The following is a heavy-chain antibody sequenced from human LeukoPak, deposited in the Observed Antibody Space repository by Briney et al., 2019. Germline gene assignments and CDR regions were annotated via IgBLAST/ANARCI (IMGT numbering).Heavy chain of an antibody. J-gene: IGHJ4*02. CDR2: IYPGDSDT. CDR3: ARLDSSGYYSLPKYFDY. D-gene: IGHD3-22*01. CDR1: GYSFTSYW. V-gene: IGHV5-51*01. Sequence: GESPKISCKGSGYSFTSYWIGWVRQMPGKGLEWMGIIYPGDSDTRYSPSFQGQVTISADKSISTAYLQWSSLKASDTAMYYCARLDSSGYYSLPKYFDYWGQGTLVTVSS.